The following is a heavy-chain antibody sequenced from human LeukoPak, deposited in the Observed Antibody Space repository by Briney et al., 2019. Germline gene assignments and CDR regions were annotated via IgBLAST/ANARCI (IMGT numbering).Heavy chain of an antibody. D-gene: IGHD6-19*01. CDR2: ISGYNGNT. V-gene: IGHV1-18*01. J-gene: IGHJ4*02. Sequence: ASVKVSCKASGYTFTSHGISWVRPAPGQGLEWMGWISGYNGNTNYAQKLQGRVTMTTDTSTSTAYMELRSLRSDDSAVYYCARDLRPGIAVAGTNGGDYWGQGTLVTVSS. CDR1: GYTFTSHG. CDR3: ARDLRPGIAVAGTNGGDY.